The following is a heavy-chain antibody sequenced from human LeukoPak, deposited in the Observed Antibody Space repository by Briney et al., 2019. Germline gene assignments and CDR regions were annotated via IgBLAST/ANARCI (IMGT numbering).Heavy chain of an antibody. V-gene: IGHV3-48*01. D-gene: IGHD4-11*01. CDR3: ARHMTTESIFDY. Sequence: GGSLRLSCAASGFTFSSYSMNWVRQAPGKGLEWVSYISSSSSTIYYGDSVKGRFIISRDNDKNTLYLQMNSLRAEDTAVYYCARHMTTESIFDYWGQGTLVTVSS. J-gene: IGHJ4*02. CDR2: ISSSSSTI. CDR1: GFTFSSYS.